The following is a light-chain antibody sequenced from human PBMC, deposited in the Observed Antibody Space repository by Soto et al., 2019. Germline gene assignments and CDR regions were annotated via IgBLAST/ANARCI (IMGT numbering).Light chain of an antibody. V-gene: IGKV3-20*01. Sequence: EIVLTQSPGTLSLSPGERATLSCRASQSVCSTYLAWYQQKPGQAPRLLLYGASSRATGIPDRFSGSGSGTDFTLTISRLEPEDFAVYYCQQYGSSPWAFGEGTKVEIK. CDR3: QQYGSSPWA. CDR2: GAS. J-gene: IGKJ1*01. CDR1: QSVCSTY.